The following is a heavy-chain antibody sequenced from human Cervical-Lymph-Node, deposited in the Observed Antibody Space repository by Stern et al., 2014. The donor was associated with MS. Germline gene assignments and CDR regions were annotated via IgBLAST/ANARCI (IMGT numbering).Heavy chain of an antibody. D-gene: IGHD3-16*01. CDR2: LSYSGTT. V-gene: IGHV4-31*03. J-gene: IGHJ4*02. CDR1: GGSINSGGYY. CDR3: ARMGEGSYNLFPDFFDL. Sequence: VQLVESGPGLVKPSQTLSLTCTVSGGSINSGGYYRSWIRQPPGKGLEWIGYLSYSGTTYYKSSLKSRITMSLDTSKNQFSLKLTTVTAADRALYYCARMGEGSYNLFPDFFDLWGQGPLVTVSP.